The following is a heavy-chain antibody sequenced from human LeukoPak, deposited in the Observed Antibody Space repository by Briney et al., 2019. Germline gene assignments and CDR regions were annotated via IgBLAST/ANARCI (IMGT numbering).Heavy chain of an antibody. CDR3: ARSDLRGYFDY. CDR1: GYSISSGYY. Sequence: PSETLSLTCTVSGYSISSGYYWGWIRQPPGKGLEWIGSIYHSGSTYYNPSLKSRVTISVDTSKNQFSLKLSSVTAADTAVYYCARSDLRGYFDYWGQGTLVTVSS. V-gene: IGHV4-38-2*02. CDR2: IYHSGST. J-gene: IGHJ4*02.